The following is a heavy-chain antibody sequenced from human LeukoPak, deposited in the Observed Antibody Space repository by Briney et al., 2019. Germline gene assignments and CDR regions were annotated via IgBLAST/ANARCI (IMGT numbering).Heavy chain of an antibody. CDR1: GFTFSNTW. Sequence: GRSLRLSCAASGFTFSNTWMNWVRQAPGKGLEWVGRIQSKTDGGTTEYAAPVKGRFTISRDDSKTTLYLQMNSLKTEDTAVYYCATLTVRGVINIWGQGTLVTASS. J-gene: IGHJ4*02. D-gene: IGHD3-10*01. V-gene: IGHV3-15*01. CDR2: IQSKTDGGTT. CDR3: ATLTVRGVINI.